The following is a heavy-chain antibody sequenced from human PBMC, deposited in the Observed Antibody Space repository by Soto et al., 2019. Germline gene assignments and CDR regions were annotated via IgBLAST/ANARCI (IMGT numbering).Heavy chain of an antibody. CDR3: AREVWFSPYYFDY. D-gene: IGHD3-10*01. J-gene: IGHJ4*02. CDR1: GFTFSSYS. CDR2: ISSSSSYI. V-gene: IGHV3-21*01. Sequence: EVQLVESGGGLVKPGGSLRLSCAASGFTFSSYSMNWVRQAPGKGLEWVSSISSSSSYIYYADSVKGRFTISRDNAKNSLYLKMNSLRAEDTAVYYCAREVWFSPYYFDYWGQGTLVTVSS.